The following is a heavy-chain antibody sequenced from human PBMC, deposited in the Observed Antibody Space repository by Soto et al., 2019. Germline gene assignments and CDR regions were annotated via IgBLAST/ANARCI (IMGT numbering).Heavy chain of an antibody. CDR3: IKDWRSTRRAMDV. CDR1: GFTVSSNY. D-gene: IGHD2-2*01. CDR2: IFPDGST. J-gene: IGHJ6*02. Sequence: PGGALRLSCTVSGFTVSSNYMNWVRQAPGKGLEWVSVIFPDGSTYYTDSVRDRFTISRDNSKNTVYLQVNSLTGEDTAVYYCIKDWRSTRRAMDVWGQGTTVTVSS. V-gene: IGHV3-66*01.